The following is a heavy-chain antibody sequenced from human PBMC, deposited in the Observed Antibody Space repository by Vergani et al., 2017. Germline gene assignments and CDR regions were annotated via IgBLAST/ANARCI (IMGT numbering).Heavy chain of an antibody. D-gene: IGHD3-16*01. CDR1: GFTFTNFA. CDR3: AREGDQEVYYYYYMDV. Sequence: VQLLESGGNLVQPGGSLRLSCAASGFTFTNFAMTWVRQAPGEGLEWVAVISYDGSNKYYADSVKGRFTISRDNSKNTLYLQMNSLRAEDTAVYYCAREGDQEVYYYYYMDVWGKGTTVTVSS. CDR2: ISYDGSNK. V-gene: IGHV3-30-3*01. J-gene: IGHJ6*03.